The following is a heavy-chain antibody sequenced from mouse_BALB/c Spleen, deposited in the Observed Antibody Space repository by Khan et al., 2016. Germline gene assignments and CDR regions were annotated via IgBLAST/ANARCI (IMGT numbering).Heavy chain of an antibody. D-gene: IGHD2-4*01. CDR1: GYSITSVYY. CDR3: ASMITTGSFDY. CDR2: ISYDGTN. V-gene: IGHV3-6*02. J-gene: IGHJ2*01. Sequence: EVQLQASGPGLVKPSQSLSLTCSVTGYSITSVYYWNWIRQFPGNKLEWMGYISYDGTNNYNPSLKNRISITRDTSKNQFFLKLISVTTEDTATYYCASMITTGSFDYWGQGTTLTVSS.